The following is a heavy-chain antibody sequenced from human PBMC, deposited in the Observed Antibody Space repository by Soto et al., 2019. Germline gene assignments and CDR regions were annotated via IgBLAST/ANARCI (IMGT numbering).Heavy chain of an antibody. D-gene: IGHD3-22*01. Sequence: EVQLLESGGGLVQPGGSLRLSCAASGFTFSSYAMSWVRQAPGKGLEWVSAISGSGGSTYYADSVKGRFTISRDNSKNTLYLQINSLRAEDTAVYYCAKVTYDSSGYYPGLDAFDIWGQGTMVTVSS. J-gene: IGHJ3*02. CDR1: GFTFSSYA. CDR2: ISGSGGST. CDR3: AKVTYDSSGYYPGLDAFDI. V-gene: IGHV3-23*01.